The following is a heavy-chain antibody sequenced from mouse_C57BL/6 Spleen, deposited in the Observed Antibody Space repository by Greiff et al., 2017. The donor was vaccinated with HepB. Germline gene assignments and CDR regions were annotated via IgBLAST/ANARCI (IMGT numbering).Heavy chain of an antibody. V-gene: IGHV1-69*01. CDR3: ARVNSYYAMDY. CDR2: IDPSDSYT. CDR1: GYTFTSYW. D-gene: IGHD1-3*01. J-gene: IGHJ4*01. Sequence: QVQLQQPGAELVMPGASVKLSCKASGYTFTSYWMHWVKQRPGQGLEWIGEIDPSDSYTNYNQKFKGKSTLTVDKSSSTAYMQLSSLTSEDSAVYYCARVNSYYAMDYWGQGTSVTVSS.